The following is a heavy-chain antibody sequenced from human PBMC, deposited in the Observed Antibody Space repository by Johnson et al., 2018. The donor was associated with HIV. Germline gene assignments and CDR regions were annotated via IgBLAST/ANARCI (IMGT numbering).Heavy chain of an antibody. Sequence: QVQLVESGGGVVQPGRSLRLSCAASGFTFSSYAVHWVRQAPGKGLEWVAVISYDGSNKYYADSVKGRFTISRDNSKNTLHLQMNSLSAEDTAVYYCAREKYYESRGLQIDTLDIWGQGTLVTVSS. D-gene: IGHD3-22*01. J-gene: IGHJ3*02. CDR3: AREKYYESRGLQIDTLDI. CDR2: ISYDGSNK. CDR1: GFTFSSYA. V-gene: IGHV3-30-3*01.